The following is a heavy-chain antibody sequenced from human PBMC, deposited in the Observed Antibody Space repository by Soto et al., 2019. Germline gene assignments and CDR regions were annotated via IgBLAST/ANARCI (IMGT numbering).Heavy chain of an antibody. CDR1: GFTFSDYY. J-gene: IGHJ4*02. CDR3: AKALDYDSSGYYYFDY. V-gene: IGHV3-11*05. D-gene: IGHD3-22*01. CDR2: ISSSSSYT. Sequence: GGSLRLSCAASGFTFSDYYMSWIRQAPGKGLEWVSYISSSSSYTKYADSVKGRFTISRDNAKNSLFLQMSSLRPEDTALYYCAKALDYDSSGYYYFDYWGQGTLVTVSS.